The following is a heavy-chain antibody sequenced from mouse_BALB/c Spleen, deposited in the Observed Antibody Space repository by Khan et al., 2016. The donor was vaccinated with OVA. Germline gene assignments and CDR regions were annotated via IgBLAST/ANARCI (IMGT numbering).Heavy chain of an antibody. D-gene: IGHD2-1*01. J-gene: IGHJ4*01. V-gene: IGHV5-9-4*01. CDR2: ISSGGSYT. CDR3: ARAYGNYGAMDY. Sequence: EVELVESGGGLVKPGGSLKLSCAASGFTFSSYAMSWVRQSPEKRLEWVAEISSGGSYTYYPDTVTGRFTISRDNAKNTLYLEMSSLRSEDTAMYYCARAYGNYGAMDYWGQGTSVTVAS. CDR1: GFTFSSYA.